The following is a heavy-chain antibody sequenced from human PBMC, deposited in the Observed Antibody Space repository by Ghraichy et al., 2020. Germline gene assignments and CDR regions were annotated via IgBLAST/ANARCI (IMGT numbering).Heavy chain of an antibody. D-gene: IGHD2-21*01. V-gene: IGHV3-23*01. Sequence: GGSLRLSCAASGFTFSRYAMSWVRQVLGKGLEWVSAISGSGASTYYADSVKGRFTISRDNSKNTLYLQMNSLRAEDTAVYYCAKVMIDEYYFDFWGQGTLVTVSS. CDR2: ISGSGAST. CDR3: AKVMIDEYYFDF. J-gene: IGHJ4*02. CDR1: GFTFSRYA.